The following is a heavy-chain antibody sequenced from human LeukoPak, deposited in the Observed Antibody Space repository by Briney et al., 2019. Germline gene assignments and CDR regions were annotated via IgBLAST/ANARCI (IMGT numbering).Heavy chain of an antibody. D-gene: IGHD1-26*01. CDR3: ARDRRVNSGSYYFFRY. Sequence: PGGSLRLSCVASGFTLSSYSMNWVRQAPGTGLEWVSYISSSSSTIYYADSVKGRFTISRDNAKNSLYLQMNSLRAEDTAVYYCARDRRVNSGSYYFFRYWGQGTLVTVSS. J-gene: IGHJ4*02. CDR2: ISSSSSTI. V-gene: IGHV3-48*04. CDR1: GFTLSSYS.